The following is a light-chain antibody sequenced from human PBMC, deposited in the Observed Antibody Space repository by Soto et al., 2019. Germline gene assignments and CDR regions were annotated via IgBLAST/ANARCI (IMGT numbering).Light chain of an antibody. V-gene: IGLV1-40*01. CDR2: GNN. CDR1: GSNIGAGYD. CDR3: QSYDSSLSGSV. Sequence: QSVLTQPPSVSGAPGQRVTISCTGSGSNIGAGYDVHWYQQLPGTAPKLLIYGNNNRPSGVPDRFSGSKSGTSASLAITGLQAEDEADYYCQSYDSSLSGSVFGGGTKLPVL. J-gene: IGLJ2*01.